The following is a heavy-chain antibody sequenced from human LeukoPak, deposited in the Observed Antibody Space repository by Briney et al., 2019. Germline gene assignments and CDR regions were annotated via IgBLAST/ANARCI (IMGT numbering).Heavy chain of an antibody. CDR1: GFTFSSYA. J-gene: IGHJ4*02. D-gene: IGHD4-23*01. V-gene: IGHV3-23*01. CDR3: AKHPPPSKYGGNSGYFDY. Sequence: TGGSLRLSFSASGFTFSSYAMSLVRQAPGKGLELVSAISCSGGSTYYADSVKGRFTISRDNSENTLYLQMNSLRAEDTAVYYCAKHPPPSKYGGNSGYFDYWGQGTLVTVSS. CDR2: ISCSGGST.